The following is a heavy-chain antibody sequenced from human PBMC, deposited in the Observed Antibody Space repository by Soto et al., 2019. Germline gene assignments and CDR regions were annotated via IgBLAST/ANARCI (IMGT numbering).Heavy chain of an antibody. Sequence: SETLSLTCTVSGGSIRTPDWWSWVRQTPEKGLEWIGEIYHSGTPNYNPSLKSRVSMSVDKSNNQFSLKLYSVTAADTAVYYCARVPSVIGYDGAYVGSWFDTWGQGTLVTVSS. V-gene: IGHV4-4*02. D-gene: IGHD5-12*01. CDR3: ARVPSVIGYDGAYVGSWFDT. CDR1: GGSIRTPDW. CDR2: IYHSGTP. J-gene: IGHJ5*02.